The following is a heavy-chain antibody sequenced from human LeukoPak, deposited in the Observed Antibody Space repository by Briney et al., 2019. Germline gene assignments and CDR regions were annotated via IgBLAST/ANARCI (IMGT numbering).Heavy chain of an antibody. D-gene: IGHD3-9*01. J-gene: IGHJ3*02. CDR2: IKQDGSEK. CDR3: ARFTPRYLGAFDI. V-gene: IGHV3-7*03. CDR1: GFTFSSYW. Sequence: PGGSMRLSCEASGFTFSSYWMSWVRQAPGKGLEWVANIKQDGSEKYYVDSVKGRFTISRDNAKNSLYLQMNSLRAEDTAVYYCARFTPRYLGAFDIWGQGTMVTVSS.